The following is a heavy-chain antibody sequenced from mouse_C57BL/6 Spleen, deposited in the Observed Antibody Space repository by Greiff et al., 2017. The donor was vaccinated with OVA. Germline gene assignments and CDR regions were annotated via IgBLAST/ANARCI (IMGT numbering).Heavy chain of an antibody. V-gene: IGHV1-59*01. CDR2: IDPSDSYT. Sequence: QVQLQQPGAELVRPGTSVKLSCKASGYTFTSYWMHWVKQRPGQGLEWIGVIDPSDSYTNYNQKFKGKATLTVATSSSTAYMQLSSLTSEDSAVDYCARHDGSSFWYCDDWGTGTTVTVSS. J-gene: IGHJ1*03. CDR3: ARHDGSSFWYCDD. D-gene: IGHD1-1*01. CDR1: GYTFTSYW.